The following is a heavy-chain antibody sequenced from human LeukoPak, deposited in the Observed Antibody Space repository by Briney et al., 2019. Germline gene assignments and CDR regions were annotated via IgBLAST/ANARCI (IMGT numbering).Heavy chain of an antibody. D-gene: IGHD3-22*01. V-gene: IGHV1-69*05. J-gene: IGHJ4*02. CDR3: AREGSYYDSSGYFDY. Sequence: SVKVSCKASGGTFSSYAISWVRQALGQGLEWMGRIIPIFGTANYAQKFQGRVTITTDESTSTAYMELSSLRSEDTAVYYCAREGSYYDSSGYFDYWGQGTLVTVSS. CDR2: IIPIFGTA. CDR1: GGTFSSYA.